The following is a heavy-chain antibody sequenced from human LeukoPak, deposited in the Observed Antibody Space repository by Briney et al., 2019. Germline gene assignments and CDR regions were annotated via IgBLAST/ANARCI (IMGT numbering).Heavy chain of an antibody. CDR3: ATQLIIESGGLDV. CDR2: TYYRSKWYH. CDR1: GDSVSSNSAA. V-gene: IGHV6-1*01. Sequence: SQTLSLTCAISGDSVSSNSAAWNWIRQSPSRGLEWLGRTYYRSKWYHDYAVSVKSRIPINPDTSTNQFSLQLNSVTPEDTAVYYCATQLIIESGGLDVWGQGTMVTVSS. D-gene: IGHD3-9*01. J-gene: IGHJ6*02.